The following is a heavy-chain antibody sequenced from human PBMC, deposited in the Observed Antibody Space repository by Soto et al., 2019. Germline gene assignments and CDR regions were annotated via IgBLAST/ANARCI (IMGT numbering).Heavy chain of an antibody. CDR2: INPNNGGT. CDR3: ARDLPIVGTTTWDY. J-gene: IGHJ4*02. CDR1: GYTFTGYY. D-gene: IGHD1-26*01. Sequence: ASVKVSCKASGYTFTGYYIHWVRHTPGQGLEWMGWINPNNGGTNYVQKFQGRVTMTRDTSISTAYMELRRLTSDDTPVYYCARDLPIVGTTTWDYWGQGPLVTVYS. V-gene: IGHV1-2*02.